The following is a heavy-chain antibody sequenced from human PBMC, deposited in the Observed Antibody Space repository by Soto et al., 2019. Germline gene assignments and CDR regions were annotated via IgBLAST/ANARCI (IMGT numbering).Heavy chain of an antibody. Sequence: EGQLVESGGGSVQPGGSLRLSCAASGFTFSGYWMYWVRQSPGKGLVWVSRIDGDGTSTGYADSVKGRFTISRDNAKNTLYLQMNSVRAEDTAVYYCARDPRNLGLDPWGLGTLVTVSS. D-gene: IGHD4-4*01. V-gene: IGHV3-74*01. J-gene: IGHJ5*02. CDR3: ARDPRNLGLDP. CDR2: IDGDGTST. CDR1: GFTFSGYW.